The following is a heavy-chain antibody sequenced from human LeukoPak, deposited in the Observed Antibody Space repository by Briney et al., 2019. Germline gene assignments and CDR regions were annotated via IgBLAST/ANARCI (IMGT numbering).Heavy chain of an antibody. V-gene: IGHV1-2*02. CDR2: INPSGGST. CDR1: GYTFTGYY. CDR3: ARASTATGYYYMDV. J-gene: IGHJ6*03. D-gene: IGHD6-25*01. Sequence: ASLKVSCKASGYTFTGYYMHWVRQAPGQGLEWMGIINPSGGSTSYAQKFQGRVTMTRDTSISTAYMELSRLRSDDTAVYYCARASTATGYYYMDVWGKGTTVTVSS.